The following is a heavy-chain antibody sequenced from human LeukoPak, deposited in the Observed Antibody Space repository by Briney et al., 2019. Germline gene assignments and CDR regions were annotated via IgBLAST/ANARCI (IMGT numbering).Heavy chain of an antibody. CDR2: INPNSGGT. CDR1: GYTFTGYY. Sequence: ASVKVSCKASGYTFTGYYMHWVRQAPGQGLEWMGWINPNSGGTNYAQKFQGRVTMTRDTFISTAYMELSRLRSDDTAVYYCARALVRGVIITSDWFDPWGQGTLVTVSS. V-gene: IGHV1-2*02. D-gene: IGHD3-10*01. CDR3: ARALVRGVIITSDWFDP. J-gene: IGHJ5*02.